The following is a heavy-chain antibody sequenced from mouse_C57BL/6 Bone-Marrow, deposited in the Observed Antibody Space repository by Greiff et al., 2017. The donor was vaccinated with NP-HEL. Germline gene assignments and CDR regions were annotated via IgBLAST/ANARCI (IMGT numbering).Heavy chain of an antibody. J-gene: IGHJ2*01. D-gene: IGHD2-3*01. V-gene: IGHV5-4*03. CDR2: ISDGGSYT. CDR1: GFTFSSYA. Sequence: DVKLQESGGGLVKPGGSLKLSCAASGFTFSSYAMSWVRQTPEKRLEWVATISDGGSYTYYPDNVKGRFTISRDNAKNNLYLQMSHLKSEDTAMYYCARYDGYLYYFDYWGQGTTLTVSS. CDR3: ARYDGYLYYFDY.